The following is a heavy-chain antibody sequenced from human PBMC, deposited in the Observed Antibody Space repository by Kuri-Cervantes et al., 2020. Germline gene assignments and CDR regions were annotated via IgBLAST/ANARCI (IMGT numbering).Heavy chain of an antibody. J-gene: IGHJ5*01. CDR2: IKSKTYGGTT. Sequence: GGSLRLSCAASGFTFSDAWMSWVRQAPGKGLEWVGLIKSKTYGGTTDYAAPVKGRFTISRDDSKNTLYLQMNSLKIEDTAVYYCATPRDGYDSWGQGTLVTVSS. CDR1: GFTFSDAW. V-gene: IGHV3-15*01. CDR3: ATPRDGYDS. D-gene: IGHD5-24*01.